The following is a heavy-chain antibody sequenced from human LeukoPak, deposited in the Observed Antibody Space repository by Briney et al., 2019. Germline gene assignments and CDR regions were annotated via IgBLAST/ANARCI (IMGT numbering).Heavy chain of an antibody. CDR3: EKDDGHTYHLDY. CDR2: IGGNGGSI. V-gene: IGHV3-23*01. Sequence: GGSLRLSCAGSGFTFSRYAMSWVRQAPGKGLEHVSGIGGNGGSIYYADSAKGRFTISRDNSRNTVFLQMNSLRAEDTAVYYCEKDDGHTYHLDYWGQPTLVTVS. J-gene: IGHJ4*02. CDR1: GFTFSRYA.